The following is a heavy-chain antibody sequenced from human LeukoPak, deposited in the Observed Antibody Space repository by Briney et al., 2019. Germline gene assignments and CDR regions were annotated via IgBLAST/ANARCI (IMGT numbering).Heavy chain of an antibody. V-gene: IGHV1-8*01. J-gene: IGHJ4*02. CDR3: ARAPMGTAPLY. CDR2: MNPVSGKA. CDR1: GYTSNKYG. D-gene: IGHD1/OR15-1a*01. Sequence: ASVKVSCKASGYTSNKYGISWVRRAPGQGLEWMGWMNPVSGKAGSAQKFQGRVTLTRDTSISTAYMEVSSLRFDDTAFYYCARAPMGTAPLYWGQGTLVTVSS.